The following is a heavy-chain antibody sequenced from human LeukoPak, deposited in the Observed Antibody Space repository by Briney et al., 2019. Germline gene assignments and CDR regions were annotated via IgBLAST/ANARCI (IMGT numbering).Heavy chain of an antibody. CDR2: INPSGGST. D-gene: IGHD1-26*01. CDR1: GYTFTSYY. Sequence: ASVKVSCQASGYTFTSYYTHWVRQAPGQGLEWMGIINPSGGSTSYAQKFQGRVTMTRDTSTTTVYMELSSLRSEDTAVYYCARGSRNSGSYLKTFDYCGQGTLVTVSS. CDR3: ARGSRNSGSYLKTFDY. J-gene: IGHJ4*02. V-gene: IGHV1-46*01.